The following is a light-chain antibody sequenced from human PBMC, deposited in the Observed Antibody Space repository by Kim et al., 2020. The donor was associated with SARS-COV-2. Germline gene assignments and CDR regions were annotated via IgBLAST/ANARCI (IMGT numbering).Light chain of an antibody. CDR1: QSVLYTSNNKNY. CDR3: QQYFSIST. V-gene: IGKV4-1*01. CDR2: WAS. Sequence: RATINCKSRQSVLYTSNNKNYLAWYQKKPGQPPKLLIYWASTRESGVPDRFSGSGSGTDFTLTINTLQAEDVAVYYCQQYFSISTFGQGTRLEIK. J-gene: IGKJ5*01.